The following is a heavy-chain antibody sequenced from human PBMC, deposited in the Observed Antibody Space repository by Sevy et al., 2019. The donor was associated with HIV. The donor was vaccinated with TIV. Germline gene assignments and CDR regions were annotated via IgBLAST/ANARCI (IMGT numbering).Heavy chain of an antibody. V-gene: IGHV4-30-4*01. J-gene: IGHJ3*02. CDR2: IYYSGST. D-gene: IGHD3-10*01. CDR1: GGSISSGDYY. Sequence: SETMSLTCTVSGGSISSGDYYWSWIRQPPGQGLEWIGYIYYSGSTYYNPSLKSRVTISVDTSKNQFSLKRSSGTAADTAVYYCARDPTRYYYGSGGDAFDIWGQGTMVTVSS. CDR3: ARDPTRYYYGSGGDAFDI.